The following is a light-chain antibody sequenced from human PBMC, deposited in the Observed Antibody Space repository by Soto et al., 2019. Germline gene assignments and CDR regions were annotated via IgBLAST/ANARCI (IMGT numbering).Light chain of an antibody. Sequence: QSLLTQPASLSGSRGQSNTISCTGTISDIRAYDYLSWFQQHPGKAPKLMISEVNNRPSGVSNRFSGSKSGNTAYLTISGLQVEDEAEYFCLSFTTTSTHVFGTGTKVTVL. CDR1: ISDIRAYDY. V-gene: IGLV2-14*01. J-gene: IGLJ1*01. CDR3: LSFTTTSTHV. CDR2: EVN.